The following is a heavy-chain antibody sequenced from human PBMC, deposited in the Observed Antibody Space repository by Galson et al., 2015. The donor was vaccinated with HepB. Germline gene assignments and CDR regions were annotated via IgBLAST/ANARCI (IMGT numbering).Heavy chain of an antibody. CDR1: RFTFSNYA. J-gene: IGHJ6*02. Sequence: SLRLSCAASRFTFSNYAMHWVRQAPEKGLEYVTSISSNGDNTYYADLVKGRFTISRDNSKNTLYLQMSNLRPEDTAVYYCVKDDTNYLWVTFRYRYLPYYGMDVWGQGTTVTVSS. V-gene: IGHV3-64D*09. CDR3: VKDDTNYLWVTFRYRYLPYYGMDV. D-gene: IGHD3-16*02. CDR2: ISSNGDNT.